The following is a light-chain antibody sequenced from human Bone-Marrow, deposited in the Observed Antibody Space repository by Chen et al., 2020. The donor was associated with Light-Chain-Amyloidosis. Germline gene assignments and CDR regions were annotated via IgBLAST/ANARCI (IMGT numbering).Light chain of an antibody. J-gene: IGKJ4*01. CDR3: QQYGTSPHT. CDR1: QTISSNY. V-gene: IGKV3-20*01. Sequence: EIVLTQSPGTLSLSPGEGANLSCRASQTISSNYLTWYQQKFGQAPSLLIYGSSSRATGIPDSFTGSWSETDFALHNITLGPEDLAMYYCQQYGTSPHTVRGATKVEIK. CDR2: GSS.